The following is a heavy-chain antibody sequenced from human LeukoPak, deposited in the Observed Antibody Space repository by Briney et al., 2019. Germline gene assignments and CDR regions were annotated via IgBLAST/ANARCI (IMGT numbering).Heavy chain of an antibody. V-gene: IGHV3-23*01. CDR3: AKWLVGATVDY. CDR2: ISGTGYST. CDR1: GFTFSSYA. D-gene: IGHD1-26*01. Sequence: GGSLRLSCTASGFTFSSYAMTWVRQAPGKGLEWVSAISGTGYSTYYADSVKGRFTISRDNSKNTLYLQMNSLRAEDTAVYYCAKWLVGATVDYWGQGTLVTVSS. J-gene: IGHJ4*02.